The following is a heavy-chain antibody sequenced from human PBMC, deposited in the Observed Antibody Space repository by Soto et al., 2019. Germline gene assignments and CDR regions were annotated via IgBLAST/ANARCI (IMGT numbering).Heavy chain of an antibody. D-gene: IGHD5-12*01. CDR3: ARLGSGYDFARDY. CDR2: IKQDGSEK. CDR1: GFTFSSYW. Sequence: PGGSLRLSCAASGFTFSSYWMSWVRQAPGKGLEWVANIKQDGSEKYYVDSVKGRFTISRDNAKNSLYLQMNSLRAEDTAVYYCARLGSGYDFARDYWGQGTLVTVSS. J-gene: IGHJ4*02. V-gene: IGHV3-7*01.